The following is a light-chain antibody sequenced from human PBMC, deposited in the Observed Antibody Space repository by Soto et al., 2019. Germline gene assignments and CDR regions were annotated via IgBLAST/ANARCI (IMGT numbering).Light chain of an antibody. Sequence: AIRMTQSPSSLSASTGDRVTITCRASQGISSYLAWYQQKPGKAPKLLIYAASTLQSGVPSRFSGSGSGTDFTLTISCLQSEDFATYYCQQYNSWPTFGGGTKVEIK. CDR1: QGISSY. J-gene: IGKJ4*01. V-gene: IGKV1-8*01. CDR3: QQYNSWPT. CDR2: AAS.